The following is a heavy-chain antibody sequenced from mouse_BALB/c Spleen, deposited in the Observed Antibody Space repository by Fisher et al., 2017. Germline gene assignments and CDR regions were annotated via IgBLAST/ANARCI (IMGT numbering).Heavy chain of an antibody. D-gene: IGHD1-1*01. V-gene: IGHV14-2*02. Sequence: KFKGKATITADTSSNTAYMQLSSLTSEDSAVYYCARTGYYGKRYAMDYWGQGTSVTVSS. CDR3: ARTGYYGKRYAMDY. J-gene: IGHJ4*01.